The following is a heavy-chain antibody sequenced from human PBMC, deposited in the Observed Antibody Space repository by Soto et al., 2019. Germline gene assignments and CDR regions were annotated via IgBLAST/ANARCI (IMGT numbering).Heavy chain of an antibody. Sequence: SLRLSCAASGFTFSSYGMHWVRQAPGKGLEWVAVISYDGSNKYYADSVKGRFTISRDNSKNTLYLQMNSLRAEDTAVYYCAKVRTNDPYYDILTGYWDRGLDYWGQGTLVTV. V-gene: IGHV3-30*18. CDR3: AKVRTNDPYYDILTGYWDRGLDY. D-gene: IGHD3-9*01. CDR2: ISYDGSNK. CDR1: GFTFSSYG. J-gene: IGHJ4*02.